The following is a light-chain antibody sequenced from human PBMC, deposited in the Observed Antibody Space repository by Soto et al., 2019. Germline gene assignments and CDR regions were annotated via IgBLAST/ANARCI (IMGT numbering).Light chain of an antibody. Sequence: EIVWTQSPGTLSLSPGERATLSCRASQSVSSSYLAWNQQKPGQAPRLLIYGTSARATGIPDRFSGSGSGTDFTLTISRLEPEDFAVYYCQQYGSSPPITFGPGTKVDIK. CDR3: QQYGSSPPIT. CDR2: GTS. CDR1: QSVSSSY. J-gene: IGKJ3*01. V-gene: IGKV3-20*01.